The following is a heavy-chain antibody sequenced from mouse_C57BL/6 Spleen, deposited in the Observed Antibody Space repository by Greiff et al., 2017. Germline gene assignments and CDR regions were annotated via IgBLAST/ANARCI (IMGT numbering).Heavy chain of an antibody. CDR2: INYDGSST. CDR1: GFTFSDYY. CDR3: ARDKTGDFDY. D-gene: IGHD4-1*01. J-gene: IGHJ2*01. Sequence: EVKLVESEGGLVQPGSSMKLSCTASGFTFSDYYMAWVRQVPEKGLEWVANINYDGSSTYYLDSLKSRFIISRDNAKNMLYLQMSSLKSEDTATYYCARDKTGDFDYWGQGTTLTVSS. V-gene: IGHV5-16*01.